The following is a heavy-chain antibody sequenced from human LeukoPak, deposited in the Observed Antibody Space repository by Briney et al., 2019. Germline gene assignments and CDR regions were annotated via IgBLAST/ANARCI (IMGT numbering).Heavy chain of an antibody. J-gene: IGHJ4*02. CDR1: GFTVSSIH. D-gene: IGHD5-18*01. V-gene: IGHV3-53*01. Sequence: GGSLRLSCAASGFTVSSIHMVWVRQAPGKGLEWVSVTYTGGNSYYADSVKGRFIISRDISKNTLYLQMNSLRAEDTAVYYCASAPSRGYSYGYFVYWGQGTLVTVSS. CDR2: TYTGGNS. CDR3: ASAPSRGYSYGYFVY.